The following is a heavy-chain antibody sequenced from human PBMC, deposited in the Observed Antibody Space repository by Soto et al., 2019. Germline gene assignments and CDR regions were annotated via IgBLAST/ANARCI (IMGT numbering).Heavy chain of an antibody. CDR2: INDSGST. V-gene: IGHV4-34*01. CDR1: GGSFSDYS. J-gene: IGHJ4*02. Sequence: SETLSLTCAVYGGSFSDYSWTWTRQPPGKGLEWIGEINDSGSTNYTPSLERRVTISRDTSKNRFSLKLSSVTAADTAVYYCARGSHKLHSYDSSGFYHYVDYWGQGSLVTVSS. D-gene: IGHD3-22*01. CDR3: ARGSHKLHSYDSSGFYHYVDY.